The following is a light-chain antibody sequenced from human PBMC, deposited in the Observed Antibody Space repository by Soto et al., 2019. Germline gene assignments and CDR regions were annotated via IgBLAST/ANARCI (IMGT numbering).Light chain of an antibody. V-gene: IGLV2-14*01. J-gene: IGLJ2*01. CDR1: SSDVGGYNY. Sequence: QSALTQPASVSGSPGQSITISCTGTSSDVGGYNYVSWYQQHPGKAPKLMIYDVSNRPSGVSNRFSGSKSGNTASLTISGLQVEDEADYYCSSYTSSSTFGVFGGGTKLTVL. CDR3: SSYTSSSTFGV. CDR2: DVS.